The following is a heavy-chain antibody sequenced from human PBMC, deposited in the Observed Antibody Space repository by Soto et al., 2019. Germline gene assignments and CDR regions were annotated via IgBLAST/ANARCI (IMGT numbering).Heavy chain of an antibody. V-gene: IGHV4-59*01. D-gene: IGHD1-1*01. J-gene: IGHJ4*02. Sequence: QLQLQESGPGLVKPSETLSLTCPVSGCSISRDSWSWVRQPPGKGLEWLGYGYYNGVTKYNPSLKSRVTISVDTSQNQFSLRLSSVTAADTAVYYCARRSKSTTGVYYFDLWGQGTLVTVSS. CDR1: GCSISRDS. CDR3: ARRSKSTTGVYYFDL. CDR2: GYYNGVT.